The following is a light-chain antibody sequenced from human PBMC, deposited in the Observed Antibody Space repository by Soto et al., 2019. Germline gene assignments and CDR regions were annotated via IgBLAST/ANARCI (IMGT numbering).Light chain of an antibody. V-gene: IGKV2-28*01. CDR1: QSLLHSNGYNY. CDR2: LGS. CDR3: MQALQTPYI. Sequence: DLVMTQSPLSLPVTPGEPASISCRSSQSLLHSNGYNYWDWYLQKPGQSPQLLIYLGSNRASGDPDRFSGSGSGTDFTLKISRVEAEDVGVYYCMQALQTPYILGPGTKLEMK. J-gene: IGKJ2*01.